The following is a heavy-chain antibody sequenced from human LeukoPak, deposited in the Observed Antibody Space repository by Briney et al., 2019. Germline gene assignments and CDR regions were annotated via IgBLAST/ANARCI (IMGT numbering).Heavy chain of an antibody. CDR3: VRDFGGDSGWYNDY. CDR1: GFTFNSYW. Sequence: PGGSLRLSCAASGFTFNSYWMGWVRQAPGKGLEWVADIKQDGSKMHYLDSVRGRFTISRDNAKNSVYLQMNSLRDEDTAVYYCVRDFGGDSGWYNDYWGRGTLVTVSA. V-gene: IGHV3-7*01. D-gene: IGHD6-19*01. CDR2: IKQDGSKM. J-gene: IGHJ4*01.